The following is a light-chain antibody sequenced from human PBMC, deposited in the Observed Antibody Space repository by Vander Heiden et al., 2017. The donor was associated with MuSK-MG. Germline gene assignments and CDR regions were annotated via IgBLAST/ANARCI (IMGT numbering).Light chain of an antibody. J-gene: IGKJ4*01. Sequence: EIVLTQSPGTLSLSPGERATLSCRTSQSVSSSYLAWYQQKPGQAPRLLIYGASSRATGIPDRFSGSGSGTDFTLTISRLEPEDFAVYFCQQDGSSQLTFGGGTKVEI. CDR3: QQDGSSQLT. V-gene: IGKV3-20*01. CDR2: GAS. CDR1: QSVSSSY.